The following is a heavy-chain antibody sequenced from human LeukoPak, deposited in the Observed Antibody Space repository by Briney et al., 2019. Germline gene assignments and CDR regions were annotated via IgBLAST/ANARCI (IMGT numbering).Heavy chain of an antibody. J-gene: IGHJ6*03. CDR3: ARALGYCSGGSCCDYYYYYMDV. D-gene: IGHD2-15*01. Sequence: PSETLSLTCTVSGGSISSGDYYWSWIRQPPGKGLEWIGYIYYSGSTYYNPSLKSRVTISVDTSKNQFSLKLSSVTAADTAVYYCARALGYCSGGSCCDYYYYYMDVWGKGTTVTVSS. CDR1: GGSISSGDYY. V-gene: IGHV4-30-4*08. CDR2: IYYSGST.